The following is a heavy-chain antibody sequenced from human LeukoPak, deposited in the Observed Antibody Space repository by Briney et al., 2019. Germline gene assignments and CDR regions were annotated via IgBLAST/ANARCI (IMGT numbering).Heavy chain of an antibody. CDR3: ARNYGDFRYYYYMDV. D-gene: IGHD4-17*01. CDR2: IIPIFGTA. Sequence: GASVKVSCKASGGTFSSYAISWVRQAPGQGLEWMGGIIPIFGTANYAQKFQGRVTITADKSTSTAYMELSSLRSEDTAVYYCARNYGDFRYYYYMDVWGKGTTVTVSS. CDR1: GGTFSSYA. V-gene: IGHV1-69*06. J-gene: IGHJ6*03.